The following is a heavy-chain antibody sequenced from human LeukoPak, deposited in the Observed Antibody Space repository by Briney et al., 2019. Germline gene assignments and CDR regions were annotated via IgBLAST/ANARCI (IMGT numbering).Heavy chain of an antibody. CDR1: GGSISSYY. Sequence: SETLSLTCTVSGGSISSYYWSWIRQPAGKGLEWIGRIYTSGSTNYNPSLKSRVTMSVDTSKNQFSLKLSSVTAADTAVYYCARGLAPVPSRRYCSSTSCYTPFDPWGQGTLVTVSS. CDR2: IYTSGST. J-gene: IGHJ5*02. V-gene: IGHV4-4*07. D-gene: IGHD2-2*02. CDR3: ARGLAPVPSRRYCSSTSCYTPFDP.